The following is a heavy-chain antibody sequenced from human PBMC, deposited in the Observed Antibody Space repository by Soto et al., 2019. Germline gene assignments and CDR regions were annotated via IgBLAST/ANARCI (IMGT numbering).Heavy chain of an antibody. CDR3: ARDPETDYGDFTFDY. D-gene: IGHD4-17*01. CDR2: INPSGGST. J-gene: IGHJ4*02. Sequence: ASVKVSCKASGYTFTSYYMHWVRQAPGQGLEWMGIINPSGGSTSYAQKFQGRVTMTRDTSTSTVYMELSSLRSEDTAVYYCARDPETDYGDFTFDYWGQGTLVTVSS. CDR1: GYTFTSYY. V-gene: IGHV1-46*03.